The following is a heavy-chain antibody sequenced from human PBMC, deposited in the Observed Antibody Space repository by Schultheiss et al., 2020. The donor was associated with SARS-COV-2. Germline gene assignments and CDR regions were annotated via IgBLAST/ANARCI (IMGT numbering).Heavy chain of an antibody. V-gene: IGHV3-21*01. J-gene: IGHJ4*02. Sequence: GGSLRLSCAASGFTFSSYAMSWVRQAPGKGLEWVSSISSSSSYIYYADSVKGRFTISRDNAKNSLYLQMNSLRAEDTAVYYCARDRGLDSSSSGGDYWGQGTLVTVSS. CDR2: ISSSSSYI. CDR1: GFTFSSYA. CDR3: ARDRGLDSSSSGGDY. D-gene: IGHD6-6*01.